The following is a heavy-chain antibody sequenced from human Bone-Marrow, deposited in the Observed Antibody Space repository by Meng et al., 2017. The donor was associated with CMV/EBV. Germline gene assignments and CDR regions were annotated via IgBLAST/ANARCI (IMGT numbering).Heavy chain of an antibody. V-gene: IGHV1-2*02. CDR2: VNSKNEAT. D-gene: IGHD6-19*01. CDR1: EFTFSDYY. Sequence: QVQLVQSGAAMKEPGASVKVSCTTSEFTFSDYYIHWVRQAPGQGLEWMGWVNSKNEATNYARKFQGRVSMTRDTSISTAHMELSRLMSDDTAVYYCVRSSGWSLFDYWGQGTLVTVSS. J-gene: IGHJ4*02. CDR3: VRSSGWSLFDY.